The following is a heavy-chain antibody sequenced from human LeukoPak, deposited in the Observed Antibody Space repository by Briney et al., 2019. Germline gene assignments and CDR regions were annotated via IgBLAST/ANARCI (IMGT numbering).Heavy chain of an antibody. CDR2: INPHTGGT. V-gene: IGHV1-2*02. D-gene: IGHD4-17*01. CDR3: VREIRAISVTTD. J-gene: IGHJ4*02. CDR1: GYTFTDYY. Sequence: ASVKVSCKASGYTFTDYYIQWVRQAPGQGLEWMGWINPHTGGTNYAQKFQGRVTMTRDTSISTAYMELSRLRSDDPAVYYRVREIRAISVTTDWGQGTLLTVSS.